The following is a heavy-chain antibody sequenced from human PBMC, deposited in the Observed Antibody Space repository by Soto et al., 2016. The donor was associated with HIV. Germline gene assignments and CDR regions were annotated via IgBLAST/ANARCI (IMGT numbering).Heavy chain of an antibody. V-gene: IGHV1-18*01. CDR2: ISAYNGNT. CDR1: GYTFTSYG. D-gene: IGHD3-3*02. Sequence: QVQLVQSGAEVKKPGASVKVSCKASGYTFTSYGIGWVRQAPGQGLEWMGWISAYNGNTNYAQKLQGRVTMTTDTSTSTAYMELRSLRSDDTAVYYCGRDDRTFLHAATHYWGQGTLVTVSS. CDR3: GRDDRTFLHAATHY. J-gene: IGHJ4*02.